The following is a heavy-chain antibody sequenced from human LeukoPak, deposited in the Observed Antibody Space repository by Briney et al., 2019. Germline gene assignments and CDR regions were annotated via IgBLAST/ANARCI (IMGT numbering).Heavy chain of an antibody. J-gene: IGHJ5*02. CDR3: AREGPGYCSGGSCHPNNWFDP. CDR2: IYYSGST. V-gene: IGHV4-59*12. Sequence: SETLSLTCTVSGGSISSYYWSWIRQPPGKGLEWIGYIYYSGSTNYNPSLKSRVTISVDTSKNQFSLKLSSVTAADTAVYYCAREGPGYCSGGSCHPNNWFDPWGQGTLVTVSS. CDR1: GGSISSYY. D-gene: IGHD2-15*01.